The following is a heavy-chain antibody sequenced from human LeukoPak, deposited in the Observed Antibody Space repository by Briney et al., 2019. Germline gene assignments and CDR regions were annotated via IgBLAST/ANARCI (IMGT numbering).Heavy chain of an antibody. CDR3: ARDRNYYDSSGYAY. Sequence: GASVKVSCKASGGTFSSYAISWVRQAPGQGLERMGGIIPIFGTANYAQKFQGRVTITADESTSTAYMELSSLRSEDTAVYYCARDRNYYDSSGYAYWGQGTLVTVSS. CDR1: GGTFSSYA. V-gene: IGHV1-69*13. D-gene: IGHD3-22*01. J-gene: IGHJ4*02. CDR2: IIPIFGTA.